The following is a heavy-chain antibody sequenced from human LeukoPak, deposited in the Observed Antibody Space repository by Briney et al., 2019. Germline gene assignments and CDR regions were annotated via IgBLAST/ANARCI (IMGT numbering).Heavy chain of an antibody. CDR1: GGSFSDYY. Sequence: SETLSLTCAVYGGSFSDYYWSWLRQPPGKGLEWIGSIYYSGSTYYNPSPKSRVTISVDTSKNQFSLKLSSVAAADTAVYYCARLDRLNTAMVTSYYYGMDVWGQGTTVTVSS. CDR3: ARLDRLNTAMVTSYYYGMDV. CDR2: IYYSGST. J-gene: IGHJ6*02. D-gene: IGHD5-18*01. V-gene: IGHV4-34*01.